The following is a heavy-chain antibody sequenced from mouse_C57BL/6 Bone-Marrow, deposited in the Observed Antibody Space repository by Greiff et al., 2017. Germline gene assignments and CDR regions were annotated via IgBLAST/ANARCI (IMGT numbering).Heavy chain of an antibody. D-gene: IGHD3-3*01. Sequence: LQESGAELARPGASVKLSCKASGYTFTSYGISWVKQRTGQGLEWIGEIYPRSGNTYYNEKFKGKATLTADKSSSTAYMELRSLTSEDSAVXFCARRGLTMDYWGQGTSVTVSS. CDR3: ARRGLTMDY. J-gene: IGHJ4*01. CDR2: IYPRSGNT. CDR1: GYTFTSYG. V-gene: IGHV1-81*01.